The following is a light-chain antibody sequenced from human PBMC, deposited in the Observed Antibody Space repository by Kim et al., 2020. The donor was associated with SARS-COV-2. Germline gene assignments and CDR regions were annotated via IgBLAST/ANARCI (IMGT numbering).Light chain of an antibody. V-gene: IGKV3-11*01. J-gene: IGKJ5*01. CDR3: QQRGS. Sequence: GGLSLSPGERATLSCRASQGVSNYLAWYQQKPGQAPRLLIYEASKRAAGIPARFSGSGSGTDFTLTISRLEPGDSAVYFCQQRGSFGQGTRLEIK. CDR2: EAS. CDR1: QGVSNY.